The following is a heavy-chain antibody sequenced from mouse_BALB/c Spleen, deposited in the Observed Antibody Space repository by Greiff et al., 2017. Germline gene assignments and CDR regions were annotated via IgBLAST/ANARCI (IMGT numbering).Heavy chain of an antibody. CDR3: ARRITTVVAHDY. CDR2: IYPGSGNT. J-gene: IGHJ2*01. D-gene: IGHD1-1*01. Sequence: VQLVESGAELARPGASVKLSCKASGYTFTDYYINWVKQRTGQGLEWIGEIYPGSGNTYYNEKFKGKATLTADKSSSTAYMQLSSLTSEDSAVYFCARRITTVVAHDYWGQGTTLTVSS. CDR1: GYTFTDYY. V-gene: IGHV1-77*01.